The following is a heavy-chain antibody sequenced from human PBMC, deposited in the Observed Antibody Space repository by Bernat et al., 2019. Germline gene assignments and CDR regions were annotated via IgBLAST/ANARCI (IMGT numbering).Heavy chain of an antibody. CDR2: ISTVSTYT. J-gene: IGHJ4*02. CDR3: ARWTREPDY. D-gene: IGHD3/OR15-3a*01. Sequence: QVQLVESGGGLVKPGGSLRLSCVASGFTFSDYYMSWIRQAPGKGLEWVSFISTVSTYTNYVDSVKGRFTISRDDAENSLYLQMDSLRAEDTAVYFCARWTREPDYWRQGTLVTFSS. CDR1: GFTFSDYY. V-gene: IGHV3-11*06.